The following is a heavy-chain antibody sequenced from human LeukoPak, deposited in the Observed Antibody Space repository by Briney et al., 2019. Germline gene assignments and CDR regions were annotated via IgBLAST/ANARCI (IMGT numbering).Heavy chain of an antibody. CDR3: ARDHNYDSSGYSLYY. CDR2: INHSGNT. J-gene: IGHJ4*02. V-gene: IGHV4-34*01. D-gene: IGHD3-22*01. Sequence: SETLSLTCAVYGGSFSGYHWNWIRQPPGKGLEWIGEINHSGNTNYNPSLKSRVTMSVDTSKNQFSLRLSSVTAADTAVYYCARDHNYDSSGYSLYYWGQGTLVTVSS. CDR1: GGSFSGYH.